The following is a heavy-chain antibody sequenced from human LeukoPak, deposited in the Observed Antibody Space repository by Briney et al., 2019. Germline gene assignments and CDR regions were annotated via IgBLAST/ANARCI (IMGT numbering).Heavy chain of an antibody. J-gene: IGHJ4*02. CDR3: ATDFTGGDTAMVFDY. CDR1: GYTFTELS. V-gene: IGHV1-24*01. Sequence: ASVMVSCKVSGYTFTELSMHWVRQAPGKGLELMGGFDPEDGETIYAQKFQGRVTMTEDTSTDTAYMELSSLRSEDTAVYYCATDFTGGDTAMVFDYWGQGTLVTVSS. D-gene: IGHD5-18*01. CDR2: FDPEDGET.